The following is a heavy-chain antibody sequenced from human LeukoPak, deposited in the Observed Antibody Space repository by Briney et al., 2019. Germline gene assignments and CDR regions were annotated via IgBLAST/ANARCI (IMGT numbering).Heavy chain of an antibody. CDR3: AKNEHYDSSGYTHY. CDR1: GFTFSSYA. Sequence: PGGSLRLSCAASGFTFSSYAMSWVRQAPWKGLEWVSAISGSGGSTYYADSVKGRFTISRDNSKNTLYLQMNSLRAEDTAVYYCAKNEHYDSSGYTHYWGQGTLVTVSS. D-gene: IGHD3-22*01. J-gene: IGHJ4*02. V-gene: IGHV3-23*01. CDR2: ISGSGGST.